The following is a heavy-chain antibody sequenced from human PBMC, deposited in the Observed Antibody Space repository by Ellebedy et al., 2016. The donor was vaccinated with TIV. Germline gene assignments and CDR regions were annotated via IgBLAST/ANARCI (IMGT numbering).Heavy chain of an antibody. V-gene: IGHV3-23*01. J-gene: IGHJ4*02. CDR1: GFSFSSFA. CDR3: AKGRGGGSDTSAPRYYFDY. CDR2: ISSTGRT. D-gene: IGHD3-22*01. Sequence: PGGSLRLSCAASGFSFSSFAMSWVRQAPGKGLEWVSTISSTGRTYYAYSVEGRFIISRDNSKKTLYLQMNSLRAEDTAVYYCAKGRGGGSDTSAPRYYFDYWGLGTLVTVSS.